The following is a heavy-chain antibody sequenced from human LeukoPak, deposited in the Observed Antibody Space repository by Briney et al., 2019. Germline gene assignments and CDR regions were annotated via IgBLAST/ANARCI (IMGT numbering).Heavy chain of an antibody. J-gene: IGHJ4*02. CDR1: GFTFSYYT. CDR3: ARDPVPAAARHFDY. V-gene: IGHV3-30-3*01. CDR2: ISSDGSLE. Sequence: PGRSLTLSCAASGFTFSYYTMHWVRQAPGKGLEWVGVISSDGSLEYYADSVKGRITISRDNSKNTLYLQMNSLRPEDTAVYYCARDPVPAAARHFDYWGQGTLVTVSS. D-gene: IGHD2-2*01.